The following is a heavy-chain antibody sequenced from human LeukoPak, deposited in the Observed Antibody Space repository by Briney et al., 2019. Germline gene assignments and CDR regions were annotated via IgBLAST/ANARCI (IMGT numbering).Heavy chain of an antibody. CDR3: ARAMARYDFWSGYYPLLID. CDR2: ISASGNSI. CDR1: EFTFRNYS. Sequence: GGSLRLSCTASEFTFRNYSMSWVRQAPGTGLEWVSSISASGNSIYYADSVKGRFTISRDNADNSLFLQMNSLRAEDTAVYYCARAMARYDFWSGYYPLLIDWGQGTLVTVSS. J-gene: IGHJ4*02. D-gene: IGHD3-3*01. V-gene: IGHV3-21*01.